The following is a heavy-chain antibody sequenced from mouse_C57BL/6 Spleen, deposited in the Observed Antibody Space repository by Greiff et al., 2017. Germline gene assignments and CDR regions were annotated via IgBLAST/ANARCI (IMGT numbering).Heavy chain of an antibody. CDR2: IYPGSGST. CDR3: ARWDYDEKGYAMDY. CDR1: GYTFTSYW. V-gene: IGHV1-55*01. J-gene: IGHJ4*01. D-gene: IGHD2-4*01. Sequence: VQLQQPGAELVKPGASVKMSCKASGYTFTSYWITWVKQRPGQGLEWIGDIYPGSGSTNYNEKFKSKATLTVDTSSSTAYMQLSSLTSEDSAVYDCARWDYDEKGYAMDYWGQGTSVTVS.